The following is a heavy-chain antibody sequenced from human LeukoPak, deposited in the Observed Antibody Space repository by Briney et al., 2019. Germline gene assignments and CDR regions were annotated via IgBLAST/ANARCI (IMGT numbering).Heavy chain of an antibody. V-gene: IGHV3-66*01. CDR2: IYSGGST. CDR3: ARVDYGGSFYYYYYMDV. CDR1: GSTVSSNY. Sequence: GGSLRLSCAASGSTVSSNYMSWVRQAPGKGLEWVSVIYSGGSTYYADSVKGRFTISRDNSKNTLYLQMNSLRAEDTAVYYCARVDYGGSFYYYYYMDVWGKGTTVTISS. J-gene: IGHJ6*03. D-gene: IGHD4-23*01.